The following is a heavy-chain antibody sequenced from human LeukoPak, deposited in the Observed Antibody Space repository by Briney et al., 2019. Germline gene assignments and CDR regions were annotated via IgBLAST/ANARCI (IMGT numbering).Heavy chain of an antibody. CDR3: TREMGSYSSGWYYFDY. Sequence: GGSLRLSCTASGFTFGDCAMSWVRQAPGKGLEWVGFIRSKAYGGTTEYAASVKGRFTISRDDSKSIAYLQMNSLKTEDTAVYYCTREMGSYSSGWYYFDYWGQGTLVTVSS. V-gene: IGHV3-49*04. CDR2: IRSKAYGGTT. J-gene: IGHJ4*02. D-gene: IGHD6-19*01. CDR1: GFTFGDCA.